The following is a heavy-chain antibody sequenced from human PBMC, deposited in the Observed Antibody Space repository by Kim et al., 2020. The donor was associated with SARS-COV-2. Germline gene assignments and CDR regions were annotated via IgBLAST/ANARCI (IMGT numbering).Heavy chain of an antibody. V-gene: IGHV4-31*03. J-gene: IGHJ4*02. CDR2: IYYSGST. CDR1: GGSISSGGYY. D-gene: IGHD3-10*01. CDR3: ARGGRHGSGSYLALDY. Sequence: SETLSLTCTVSGGSISSGGYYWSWIRQHPGKGLELIGYIYYSGSTYYNPSLKSRVTISVDTSKNQFSLKLSSVTAADTAVYYCARGGRHGSGSYLALDYWGQGTLVTVSS.